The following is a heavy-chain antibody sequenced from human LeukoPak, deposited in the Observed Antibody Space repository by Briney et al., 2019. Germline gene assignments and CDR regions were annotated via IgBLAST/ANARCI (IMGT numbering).Heavy chain of an antibody. Sequence: ASVKVSGNAAGYTVTSYHIHWVRQAPGQGREWVGVITPSGDYTSCAQRFQGRGTMTRDTSTSTVYMELSSLTPQDTAVYYCERARRDAYNPFDYWGQGTLVTVSS. D-gene: IGHD5-24*01. CDR1: GYTVTSYH. CDR2: ITPSGDYT. CDR3: ERARRDAYNPFDY. V-gene: IGHV1-46*01. J-gene: IGHJ4*02.